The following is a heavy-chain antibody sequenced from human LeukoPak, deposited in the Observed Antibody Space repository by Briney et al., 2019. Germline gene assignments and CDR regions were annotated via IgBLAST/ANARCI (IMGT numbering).Heavy chain of an antibody. CDR1: GGSFSAYY. CDR3: ARGLCSGGSCYFLFDY. J-gene: IGHJ4*02. D-gene: IGHD2-15*01. Sequence: SETLSLTCAVYGGSFSAYYWSWIRQPPGKGLEWIGEINHSGSTNYNPSLKSRVTISLDTSKNQSSLKLSSVTAADTAVYYCARGLCSGGSCYFLFDYWGQGILVTVSS. V-gene: IGHV4-34*01. CDR2: INHSGST.